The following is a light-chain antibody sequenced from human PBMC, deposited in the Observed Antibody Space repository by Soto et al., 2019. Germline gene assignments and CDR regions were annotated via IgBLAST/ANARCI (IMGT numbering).Light chain of an antibody. CDR1: QSISGW. J-gene: IGKJ1*01. CDR2: KAS. Sequence: DIQMTQSPSTLSASVGDRVTITCRASQSISGWLAWYQQKPGKAPKLLIYKASSLESGAPSRFSGRGSGTEFTLTISSLQPDDFATYYCQQYDSYSSTFGQGTKVDIK. CDR3: QQYDSYSST. V-gene: IGKV1-5*03.